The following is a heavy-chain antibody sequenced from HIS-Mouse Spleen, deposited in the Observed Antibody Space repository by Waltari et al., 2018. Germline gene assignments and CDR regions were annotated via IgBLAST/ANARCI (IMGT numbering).Heavy chain of an antibody. CDR2: ISAYNGNT. Sequence: QVQLVQSGAEVKKPGASVKVSCKASGYPFTSYGISWVRQAPGQGLEWMGWISAYNGNTNYAQKLQGRVTMTTDTSTSTAYMELRSLRSDDTAVYYCARDRSSLGGDSSGYYSTNFDYWGQGTLVTVSS. D-gene: IGHD3-22*01. CDR3: ARDRSSLGGDSSGYYSTNFDY. J-gene: IGHJ4*02. V-gene: IGHV1-18*01. CDR1: GYPFTSYG.